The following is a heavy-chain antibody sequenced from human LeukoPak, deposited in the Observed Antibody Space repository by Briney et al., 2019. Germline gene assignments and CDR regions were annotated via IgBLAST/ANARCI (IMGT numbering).Heavy chain of an antibody. CDR2: IYPGDSDT. V-gene: IGHV5-51*01. Sequence: GESLKISCKGSGYSFTSYWIGWVRQMPGKGLEWMGIIYPGDSDTRYSPSFQGQVTISADKSISTAYLQWSSLKASDTAVYYCARLSPGNDCSSTSCYRIYYYYYMDVWGKGTTVTISS. D-gene: IGHD2-2*01. J-gene: IGHJ6*03. CDR3: ARLSPGNDCSSTSCYRIYYYYYMDV. CDR1: GYSFTSYW.